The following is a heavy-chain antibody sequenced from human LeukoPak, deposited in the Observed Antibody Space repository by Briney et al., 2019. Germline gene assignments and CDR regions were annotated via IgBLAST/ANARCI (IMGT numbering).Heavy chain of an antibody. J-gene: IGHJ4*02. Sequence: QTGRSLRLSCAGSGSIFNNYAMHWVRQPPGKGLEWVSGISRNSGSIDYADSVKGRFTISRDNAKNSLYLQMNSLRVEDTAFYYCAKDNRRHYTSGPNPDSLHWGQGALVTVSS. CDR3: AKDNRRHYTSGPNPDSLH. CDR2: ISRNSGSI. V-gene: IGHV3-9*01. CDR1: GSIFNNYA. D-gene: IGHD6-19*01.